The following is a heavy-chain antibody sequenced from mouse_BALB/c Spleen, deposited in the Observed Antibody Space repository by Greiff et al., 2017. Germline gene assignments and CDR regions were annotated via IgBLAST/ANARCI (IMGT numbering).Heavy chain of an antibody. Sequence: VQLQQSGAELARPGASVKLSCKASGYTFTSYWMQWVKQRPGQGLEWIGAIYPGDGDTRYTQKFKGKATLTADKSSSTAYMQLSSLASEDSAVYYCARGAVGDYWGQGTTLTVSS. D-gene: IGHD1-1*01. CDR1: GYTFTSYW. CDR2: IYPGDGDT. CDR3: ARGAVGDY. J-gene: IGHJ2*01. V-gene: IGHV1-87*01.